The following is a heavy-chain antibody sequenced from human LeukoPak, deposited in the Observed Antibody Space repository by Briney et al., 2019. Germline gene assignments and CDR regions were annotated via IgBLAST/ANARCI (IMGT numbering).Heavy chain of an antibody. J-gene: IGHJ4*02. Sequence: PGGSLRLSCAASGFTFDDFDDYGMNWVRQVPGKGLEWVSGINWNGGSTGYADSVKGRFTISRDNTKKYVYLQMNSLRAEDTALYYCARGEILCPYYDGAGSYFSDYWGQGTLVTVSS. D-gene: IGHD3-10*01. V-gene: IGHV3-20*04. CDR1: GFTFDDFDDYG. CDR3: ARGEILCPYYDGAGSYFSDY. CDR2: INWNGGST.